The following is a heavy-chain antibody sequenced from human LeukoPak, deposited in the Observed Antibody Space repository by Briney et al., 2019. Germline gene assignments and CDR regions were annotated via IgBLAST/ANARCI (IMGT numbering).Heavy chain of an antibody. J-gene: IGHJ3*02. V-gene: IGHV1-3*01. Sequence: ASVKVTCKASGYTFTSYAMHWVRQAPGQRLEWMGWINAGNGNTKYSQKLQGRVTITRDTSASTAYMELSSLRSEDTAVYYCARVRGYSYAHGAFDIWGQGTMVIVSS. D-gene: IGHD5-18*01. CDR3: ARVRGYSYAHGAFDI. CDR2: INAGNGNT. CDR1: GYTFTSYA.